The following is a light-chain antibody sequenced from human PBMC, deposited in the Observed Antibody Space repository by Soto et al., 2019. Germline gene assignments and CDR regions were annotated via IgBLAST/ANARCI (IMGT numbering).Light chain of an antibody. J-gene: IGKJ2*01. CDR2: TAS. CDR3: QQYASSSGHT. CDR1: QTIRSNF. Sequence: EVVWTQSPATLSLSPGERATLSCRASQTIRSNFLTWYQQKPGQAPRLLIYTASTRSAGIPDRFSGSGSGTDFALTISRLQPEDVEVYYCQQYASSSGHTFGQRTKLQIK. V-gene: IGKV3-20*01.